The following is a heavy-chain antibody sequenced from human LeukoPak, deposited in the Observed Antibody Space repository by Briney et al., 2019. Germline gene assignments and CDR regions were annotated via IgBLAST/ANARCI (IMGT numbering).Heavy chain of an antibody. D-gene: IGHD3-22*01. CDR1: GFTFSSYA. V-gene: IGHV3-30*04. J-gene: IGHJ4*02. Sequence: GGSLRLSCAASGFTFSSYAMHWVRQAPGKGLEWVAVISYDGSNKYYAESVKGRFTISRDNSKNTLYLQMNSLRAEDTAVYYCARVRAIGRDVHSSGYSDWGQGTLVTVSS. CDR2: ISYDGSNK. CDR3: ARVRAIGRDVHSSGYSD.